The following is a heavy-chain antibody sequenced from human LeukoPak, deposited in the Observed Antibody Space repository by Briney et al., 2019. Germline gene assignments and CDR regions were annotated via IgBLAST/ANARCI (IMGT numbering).Heavy chain of an antibody. V-gene: IGHV3-48*03. D-gene: IGHD2-15*01. Sequence: GGSLRLSCAASGFTFSSYEMNWVRQAPGKGLEWVSYISSGGSTIYYADSVKGRFTISRDNAKNSLYLQMNSLRAEDTAVYYCARDCGGGSGYGPYDAFDIWGQGTMVTVSS. J-gene: IGHJ3*02. CDR2: ISSGGSTI. CDR3: ARDCGGGSGYGPYDAFDI. CDR1: GFTFSSYE.